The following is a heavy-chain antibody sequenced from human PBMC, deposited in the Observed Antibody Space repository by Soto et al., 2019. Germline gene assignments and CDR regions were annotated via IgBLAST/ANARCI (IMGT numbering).Heavy chain of an antibody. V-gene: IGHV1-2*02. CDR1: GYTFTGYY. CDR2: INPNSGST. D-gene: IGHD3-22*01. CDR3: ARDLYYDSSGYYWS. J-gene: IGHJ4*02. Sequence: GASVKVSCKASGYTFTGYYMHWVRQAPGQGLEWMGWINPNSGSTNYAQKFQGRVTMTRDTSISIAYMELSRLRSDDTAVYYCARDLYYDSSGYYWSWGQGTLVTVSS.